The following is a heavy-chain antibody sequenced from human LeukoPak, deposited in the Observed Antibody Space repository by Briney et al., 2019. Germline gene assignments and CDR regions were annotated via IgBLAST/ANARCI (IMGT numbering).Heavy chain of an antibody. J-gene: IGHJ6*02. CDR2: IKQDGSEK. Sequence: GGSLRLSCAASGFTFRSYWMSWVRQAPGKGLEWVANIKQDGSEKSYGDSVKGRFTISRDNAKNSLYLQMNSLRAEDTAVYYCAREGSGQWLVNYYYYGMDVWGQGTTVTVSS. CDR1: GFTFRSYW. CDR3: AREGSGQWLVNYYYYGMDV. D-gene: IGHD6-19*01. V-gene: IGHV3-7*01.